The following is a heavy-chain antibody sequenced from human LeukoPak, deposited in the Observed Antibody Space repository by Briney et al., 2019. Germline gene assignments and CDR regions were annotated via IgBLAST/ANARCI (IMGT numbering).Heavy chain of an antibody. V-gene: IGHV3-74*01. D-gene: IGHD6-19*01. CDR1: GFTFSNYW. CDR2: INSDGSTT. Sequence: GGSLRLSCAASGFTFSNYWMHWVRQAPGKGLVWVSRINSDGSTTTYADSVKGRFTISRDNAKNRLYLQMNSLRAEDTAVYYCAMSSGWYNDYWGQGTLVTVSS. J-gene: IGHJ4*02. CDR3: AMSSGWYNDY.